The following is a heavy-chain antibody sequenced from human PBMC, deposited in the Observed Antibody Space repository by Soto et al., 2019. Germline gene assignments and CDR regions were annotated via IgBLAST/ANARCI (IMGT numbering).Heavy chain of an antibody. CDR3: ARADSSSSGLDY. V-gene: IGHV4-31*03. Sequence: SETLSLTCTVSGGSISSGGYYWSWIRQHPGKGLERIGYIYYSGSTYYNPSLKNRVTISVDTSKNQFSLKLSSVTAADTAVYYCARADSSSSGLDYWGQGTLVTVSS. CDR2: IYYSGST. CDR1: GGSISSGGYY. D-gene: IGHD6-6*01. J-gene: IGHJ4*02.